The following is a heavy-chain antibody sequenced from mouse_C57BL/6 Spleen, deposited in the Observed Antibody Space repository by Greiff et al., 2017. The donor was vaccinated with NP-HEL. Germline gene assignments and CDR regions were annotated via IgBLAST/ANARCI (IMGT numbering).Heavy chain of an antibody. CDR3: ARSGMVRGFAY. CDR1: GFTFSDYG. CDR2: ISSGSSTI. D-gene: IGHD2-3*01. V-gene: IGHV5-17*01. J-gene: IGHJ3*01. Sequence: EVKLVESGGGLVKPGGSLKLSCAASGFTFSDYGMHWVRQAPEKGLEWVAYISSGSSTIYYADTVKGRFTISRDNAKNTLFLQMTSLRSEDTAMYYCARSGMVRGFAYWGQGTLVTVSA.